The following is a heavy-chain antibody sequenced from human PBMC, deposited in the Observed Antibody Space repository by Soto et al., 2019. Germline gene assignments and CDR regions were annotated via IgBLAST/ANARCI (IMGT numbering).Heavy chain of an antibody. CDR1: GFTFSSYA. Sequence: EVQLLESGGGLVQPGGSLRLSCAASGFTFSSYAMSWVRQAPGKGLEWVSAISGSGGSTYYADSVKGRFTISRDNSKNTLYLQMNSLRAEDTAVYYCVKRMITFGGVIGTVDIWGQGTMVTVSS. CDR2: ISGSGGST. D-gene: IGHD3-16*02. V-gene: IGHV3-23*01. CDR3: VKRMITFGGVIGTVDI. J-gene: IGHJ3*02.